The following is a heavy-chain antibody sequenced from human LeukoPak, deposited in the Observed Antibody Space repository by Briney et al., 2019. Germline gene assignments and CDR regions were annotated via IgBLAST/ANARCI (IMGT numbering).Heavy chain of an antibody. V-gene: IGHV4-59*01. CDR3: ARAGYSYGNAFDI. Sequence: SETLSLTCTVSGGSISSYYWSRIRQPPGKGLEWIGYIYYSGSTNYNPSLKSRVTISVDTSKNQFSLKLSSVTAADTAVYYCARAGYSYGNAFDIWGQGTMVTVSS. CDR1: GGSISSYY. CDR2: IYYSGST. J-gene: IGHJ3*02. D-gene: IGHD5-18*01.